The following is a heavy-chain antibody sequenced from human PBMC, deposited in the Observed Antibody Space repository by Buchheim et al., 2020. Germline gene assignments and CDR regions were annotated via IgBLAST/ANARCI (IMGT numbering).Heavy chain of an antibody. J-gene: IGHJ4*02. V-gene: IGHV3-30-3*01. D-gene: IGHD3-22*01. Sequence: QVQLVESGGGVVQPGTSLRLSCAASGFIISSYAMHWVRQAPGKGLEWVAVISNDGINEYYADSVKGRFTISRDNSKNMVYLQMNSLSTEDTAVYYCAKDRDSTGWLDFAFDYWGQGT. CDR3: AKDRDSTGWLDFAFDY. CDR1: GFIISSYA. CDR2: ISNDGINE.